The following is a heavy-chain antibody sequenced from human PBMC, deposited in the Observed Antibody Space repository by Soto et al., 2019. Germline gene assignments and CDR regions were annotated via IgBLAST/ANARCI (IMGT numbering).Heavy chain of an antibody. V-gene: IGHV4-61*01. D-gene: IGHD1-1*01. J-gene: IGHJ5*02. CDR2: IYYSGST. Sequence: PSETLSLTCSVSGRSVNTTTYYWSWVRQPPGKGLEWIGDIYYSGSTDYSPSLKSRVTISLDTSKNQFSLKLRSVAAADTAVYYCAVYHWDWFDPWGQGIMVTVSS. CDR1: GRSVNTTTYY. CDR3: AVYHWDWFDP.